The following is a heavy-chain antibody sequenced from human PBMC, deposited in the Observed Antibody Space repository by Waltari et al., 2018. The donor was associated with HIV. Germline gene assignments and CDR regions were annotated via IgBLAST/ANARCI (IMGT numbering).Heavy chain of an antibody. CDR2: INPSKVCN. D-gene: IGHD2-2*01. V-gene: IGHV1-2*02. J-gene: IGHJ4*02. CDR1: GYPFSTYY. Sequence: QVQLVQSGAEGKTPGASVEVSCKASGYPFSTYYLHWVRQAPGQGLEWMGRINPSKVCNKHAKSCQGSVTMTRDMSIRTAYMELTRLTSDETAVYYCARAYCSATGCQICGYWGQGILVTVSS. CDR3: ARAYCSATGCQICGY.